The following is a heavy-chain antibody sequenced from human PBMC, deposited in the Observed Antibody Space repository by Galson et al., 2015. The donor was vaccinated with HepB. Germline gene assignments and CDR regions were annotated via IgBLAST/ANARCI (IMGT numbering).Heavy chain of an antibody. Sequence: LRLSCAASGFPFSTSSMNWVRQAPGKGLEWVSYISGSSSTIYYADSVKGRFTISRDSAKNSLYLQMNSLRDEDTAVYYCAREGGYYYGSGSSYKRNSDYYYYAMDVWGQGTTVTVSS. CDR3: AREGGYYYGSGSSYKRNSDYYYYAMDV. CDR2: ISGSSSTI. D-gene: IGHD3-10*01. V-gene: IGHV3-48*02. J-gene: IGHJ6*02. CDR1: GFPFSTSS.